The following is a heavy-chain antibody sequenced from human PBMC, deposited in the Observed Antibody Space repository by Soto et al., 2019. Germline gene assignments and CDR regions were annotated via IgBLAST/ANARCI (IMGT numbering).Heavy chain of an antibody. D-gene: IGHD2-8*01. V-gene: IGHV4-31*03. Sequence: QVQLQESGPGLVKPSQTLSLTCTVSGGSISSGGYYWSWIRQHPGKGLEWIGYIYYSGSTYYNPSLKMRVTISVDTSKNQFSLKLSSVTAADTAVYYCAIQRRNGGEVIGFDYWGQGTLVTVSS. CDR3: AIQRRNGGEVIGFDY. CDR2: IYYSGST. J-gene: IGHJ4*02. CDR1: GGSISSGGYY.